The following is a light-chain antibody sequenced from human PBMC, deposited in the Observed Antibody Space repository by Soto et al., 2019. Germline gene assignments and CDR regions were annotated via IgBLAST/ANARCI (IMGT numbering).Light chain of an antibody. CDR2: GAS. CDR3: QQYDEWPPSYT. V-gene: IGKV3-15*01. CDR1: QSVSSN. Sequence: EIMMTQSPATLSVSPGERATLSCRASQSVSSNLAWYQQKPGQAPRLLIYGASTRATGIPARISGCGSGTEFTLTISSLQSEDFAVYYCQQYDEWPPSYTFGQGTKLEIK. J-gene: IGKJ2*01.